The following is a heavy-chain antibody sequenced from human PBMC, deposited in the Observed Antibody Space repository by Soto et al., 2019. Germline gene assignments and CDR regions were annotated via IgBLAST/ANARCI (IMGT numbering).Heavy chain of an antibody. CDR1: GFTFSSYG. D-gene: IGHD6-6*01. CDR3: AKDWGIGSSYDTLYYYYGMDV. Sequence: QVQLVESGGGVVQPGRSLRLSCAASGFTFSSYGMHWVRQAPGKGMEWVAVISYDGSNKYYADSVKGRFTISRDNSKNTPYLQVNSVKAEDTTVYYCAKDWGIGSSYDTLYYYYGMDVWGQGTTVTFSS. V-gene: IGHV3-30*18. CDR2: ISYDGSNK. J-gene: IGHJ6*02.